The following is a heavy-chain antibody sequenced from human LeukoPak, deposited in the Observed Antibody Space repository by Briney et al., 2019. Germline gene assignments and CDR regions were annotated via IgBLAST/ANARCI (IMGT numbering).Heavy chain of an antibody. D-gene: IGHD3-3*01. Sequence: GGSLGLSCIASGFSFSGHWMHWARQLPGKGLVWVSRISPTGSTTSYADSVKGRFTISRDNSKNTLYLQMNSLRAEDTAVYYCARDPEAYDFWSGLEYYYGMDVWGQGTTVTVSS. CDR2: ISPTGSTT. CDR3: ARDPEAYDFWSGLEYYYGMDV. V-gene: IGHV3-74*01. CDR1: GFSFSGHW. J-gene: IGHJ6*02.